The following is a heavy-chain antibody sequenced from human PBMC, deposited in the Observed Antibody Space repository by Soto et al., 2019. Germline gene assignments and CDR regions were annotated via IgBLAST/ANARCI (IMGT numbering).Heavy chain of an antibody. V-gene: IGHV1-18*01. CDR1: GYTFTSYA. CDR2: INAGNGNT. D-gene: IGHD6-19*01. Sequence: ASVKVSCKASGYTFTSYAISWVRQAPGQRLEWMGWINAGNGNTNTAQKLQGRVTMTTDTSTSTAYMELKSLRSDDTAVYYCVRDPLEQWLVHREYFQHWGQGTLVTSPQ. CDR3: VRDPLEQWLVHREYFQH. J-gene: IGHJ1*01.